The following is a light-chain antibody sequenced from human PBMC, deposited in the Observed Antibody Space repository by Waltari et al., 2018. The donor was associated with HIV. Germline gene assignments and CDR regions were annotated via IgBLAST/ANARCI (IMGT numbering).Light chain of an antibody. CDR1: SRSIGHYAL. V-gene: IGLV2-23*02. CDR3: CSYVTTGTWV. J-gene: IGLJ3*02. Sequence: QSALTQPASVSASPGQSITIPCTGPSRSIGHYALVSWSQQRPGKAPKLMIYEVNKWPSGVSNRFSGSKSGITASLTISGLQAEDEADYYCCSYVTTGTWVFGGGTKLTVL. CDR2: EVN.